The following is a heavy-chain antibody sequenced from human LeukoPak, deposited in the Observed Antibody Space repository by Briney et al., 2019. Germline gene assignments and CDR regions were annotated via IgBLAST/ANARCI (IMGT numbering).Heavy chain of an antibody. Sequence: GGSLRLSCVASGFTFSSYWMSWVRQAPGKGLEWVASIKQDGGQNHYLDSVKGRFTISRDNAKNSLYLQMNSLRAEDTAVYYCATSRGSGSPEDYWGQGTLVTVSS. CDR3: ATSRGSGSPEDY. CDR1: GFTFSSYW. D-gene: IGHD3-10*01. J-gene: IGHJ4*02. V-gene: IGHV3-7*01. CDR2: IKQDGGQN.